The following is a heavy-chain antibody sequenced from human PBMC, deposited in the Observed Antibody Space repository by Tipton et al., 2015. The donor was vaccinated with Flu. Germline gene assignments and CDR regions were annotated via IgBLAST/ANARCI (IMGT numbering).Heavy chain of an antibody. CDR1: GFIFNDFG. V-gene: IGHV3-9*01. J-gene: IGHJ4*02. D-gene: IGHD3-16*01. Sequence: SLRLSCAASGFIFNDFGMHWVRQAPGKGLEWVSYITWNSGTIAYADSVKGRFTISRDNDNNSLYLQMNSLKTEDTAFYYCVKDKRRWGHRNSDSGSSFESWGQGTLVTVSS. CDR3: VKDKRRWGHRNSDSGSSFES. CDR2: ITWNSGTI.